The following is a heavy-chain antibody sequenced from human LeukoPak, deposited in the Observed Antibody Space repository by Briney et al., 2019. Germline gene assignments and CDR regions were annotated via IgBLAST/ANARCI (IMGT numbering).Heavy chain of an antibody. Sequence: PGGSLRLSCAASGFTFNTYTMNWVRQAPGKGLEWVSYISGSSGIIDYADSVRGRFTISRDNAKNSLYLQMNSLRAEDTAVYYCARWDDLLLIDYWGQGTLVTVSS. CDR2: ISGSSGII. CDR1: GFTFNTYT. V-gene: IGHV3-48*01. J-gene: IGHJ4*02. CDR3: ARWDDLLLIDY. D-gene: IGHD3-9*01.